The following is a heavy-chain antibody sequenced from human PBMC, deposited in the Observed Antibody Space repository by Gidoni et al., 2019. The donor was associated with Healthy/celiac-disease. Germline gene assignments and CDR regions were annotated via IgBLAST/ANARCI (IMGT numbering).Heavy chain of an antibody. D-gene: IGHD2-2*02. CDR2: INHSGST. CDR1: GGSFSGSY. J-gene: IGHJ6*02. Sequence: QVQLQQWGAGLLKPSETLSLTCAVYGGSFSGSYWRWIRQPPGKGLEWIGEINHSGSTNYNPSLKSRVTISVDTSKNQFSLKLSSVTAADTAVYYCARDRRAYYCSSTSCYNYYYGMDVWGQGTTVTVSS. V-gene: IGHV4-34*01. CDR3: ARDRRAYYCSSTSCYNYYYGMDV.